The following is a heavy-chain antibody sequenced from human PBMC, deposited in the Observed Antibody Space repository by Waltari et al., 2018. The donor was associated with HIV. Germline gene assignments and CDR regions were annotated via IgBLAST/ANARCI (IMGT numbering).Heavy chain of an antibody. CDR2: IRVYHGNT. D-gene: IGHD1-26*01. CDR3: ARDLYSGRQGAFEY. V-gene: IGHV1-18*01. J-gene: IGHJ4*02. CDR1: AYTFTSYG. Sequence: QVHLVQSGAEVKKPGASVKVSCKASAYTFTSYGIIWVRQGTGQGLEWMGWIRVYHGNTNYEQKSQGRLTITSDTATNTAYMELRSLRSDDTAVYYCARDLYSGRQGAFEYWGQGTLVTVSS.